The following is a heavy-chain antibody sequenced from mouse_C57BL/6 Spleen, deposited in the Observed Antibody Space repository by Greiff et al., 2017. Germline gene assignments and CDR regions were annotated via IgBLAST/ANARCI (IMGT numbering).Heavy chain of an antibody. V-gene: IGHV1-64*01. D-gene: IGHD1-1*01. CDR3: ARFPFITTKDYFDY. J-gene: IGHJ2*01. CDR2: IHPNSGST. CDR1: GYTFTSYW. Sequence: QVQLQQSGAELVKPGASVKLSCKASGYTFTSYWMHWVKQRPGQGLEWIGMIHPNSGSTNYNEKFKSKATLTVDKSSSTAYMQLSSLTSEDSAVYYCARFPFITTKDYFDYWGQGTTLTVSS.